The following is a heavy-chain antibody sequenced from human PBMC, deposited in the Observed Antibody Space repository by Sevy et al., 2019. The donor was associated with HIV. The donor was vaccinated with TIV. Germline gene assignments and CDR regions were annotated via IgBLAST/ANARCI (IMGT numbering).Heavy chain of an antibody. CDR2: NSWNSGSI. D-gene: IGHD3-10*01. Sequence: GGSLRLSCAASGFTFDDYAMHWVRQAPGKGLEWVSGNSWNSGSIGYADSVKGRFTISRDNAKNSRYLQMNSLRAEDTALYYCAKGSMVRGVIITDDAFDIWGQGTMVTVSS. J-gene: IGHJ3*02. CDR3: AKGSMVRGVIITDDAFDI. CDR1: GFTFDDYA. V-gene: IGHV3-9*01.